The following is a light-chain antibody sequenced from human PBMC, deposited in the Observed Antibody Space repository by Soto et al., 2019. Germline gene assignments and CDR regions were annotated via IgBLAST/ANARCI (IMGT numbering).Light chain of an antibody. Sequence: QSVLTQPPSASGTPGQTVTISCSGTNTNIESNTVNWYQQHPRTDANLLIYSNNQRPSGVADRFSGSNSGTSASLAISGLQPDDEDDDYCAGWDDSLNGHFVFGGGTKLTVL. V-gene: IGLV1-44*01. CDR1: NTNIESNT. J-gene: IGLJ2*01. CDR3: AGWDDSLNGHFV. CDR2: SNN.